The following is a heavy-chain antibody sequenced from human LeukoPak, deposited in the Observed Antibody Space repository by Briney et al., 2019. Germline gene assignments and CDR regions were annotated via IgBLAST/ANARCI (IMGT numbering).Heavy chain of an antibody. CDR2: IYYSGST. D-gene: IGHD3-3*01. CDR3: ARLAIFGVVIPS. V-gene: IGHV4-39*01. J-gene: IGHJ5*02. Sequence: PSETLSLTCTVSGGSISSSSYYWGWIRQPLGKGLEWIGSIYYSGSTYYNPSLKSRVTISVDTSKNQFSLKLSSVTAADTAVYYCARLAIFGVVIPSWGQGTLVTVSS. CDR1: GGSISSSSYY.